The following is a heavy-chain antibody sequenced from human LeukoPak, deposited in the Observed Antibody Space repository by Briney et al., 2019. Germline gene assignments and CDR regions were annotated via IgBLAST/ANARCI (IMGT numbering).Heavy chain of an antibody. V-gene: IGHV1-2*02. CDR2: INPNSGGT. CDR3: ARVLWFGELSYYGMDV. CDR1: GYTFTGYS. Sequence: ASVKVSCKASGYTFTGYSMHWVRQAPGQGLEWMGWINPNSGGTNYAQKFQGRVTMTRDTSISTAYMELSRLRSDDTAVYYCARVLWFGELSYYGMDVWGQGTTVTVSS. J-gene: IGHJ6*02. D-gene: IGHD3-10*01.